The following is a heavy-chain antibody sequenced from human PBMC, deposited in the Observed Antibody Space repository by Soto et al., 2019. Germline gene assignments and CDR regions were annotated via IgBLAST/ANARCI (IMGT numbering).Heavy chain of an antibody. D-gene: IGHD3-3*01. J-gene: IGHJ6*02. CDR3: ASSSITIFGVVYLVPYYYGMDV. CDR1: GGTFSSYA. Sequence: VAAVKVSCKASGGTFSSYAISWVRQAPGQGLEWMGGIIPIFGTANYAQKFQGRVTITADESTSTAYMELSSLRSEDTAVYYCASSSITIFGVVYLVPYYYGMDVWGQGTTVTVYS. V-gene: IGHV1-69*13. CDR2: IIPIFGTA.